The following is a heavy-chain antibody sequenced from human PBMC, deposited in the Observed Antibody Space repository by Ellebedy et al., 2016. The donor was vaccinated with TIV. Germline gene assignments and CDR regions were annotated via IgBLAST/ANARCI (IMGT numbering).Heavy chain of an antibody. V-gene: IGHV3-23*01. Sequence: GESLKISCVASGFTFSNFAMTWARQAPGKGLEWVSVISGSGGNTYYADSVKGRFTTSRDNSQNIVYLQMNSLRAEDTAVYYCANWMEGSLTYFDYWGQGTLVTVSS. J-gene: IGHJ4*02. CDR2: ISGSGGNT. D-gene: IGHD2-2*03. CDR1: GFTFSNFA. CDR3: ANWMEGSLTYFDY.